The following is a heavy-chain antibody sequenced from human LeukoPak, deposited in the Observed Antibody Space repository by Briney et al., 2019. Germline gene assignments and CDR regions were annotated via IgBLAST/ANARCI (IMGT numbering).Heavy chain of an antibody. Sequence: SETLSLTCTVSGGSISSSSYYWGWIRQPPGKGLEWIGSIYYSGSTYYNPSLKSRVTISVDTSKNQFSLRLSSVTAADTAVYYCARWDNWNDDYWGQGTLVTVSS. CDR3: ARWDNWNDDY. D-gene: IGHD1-1*01. CDR2: IYYSGST. J-gene: IGHJ4*02. V-gene: IGHV4-39*01. CDR1: GGSISSSSYY.